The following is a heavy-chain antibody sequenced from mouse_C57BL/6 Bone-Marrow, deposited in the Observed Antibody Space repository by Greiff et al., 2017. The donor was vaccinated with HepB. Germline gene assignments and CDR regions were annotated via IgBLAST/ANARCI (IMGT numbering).Heavy chain of an antibody. J-gene: IGHJ3*01. Sequence: DVKLQESGPELVKPGASVKISCKASGYSFTGYYMNWVKQSPEKSLEWIGEINPSTGGTTYNQKFKAKATLTVDKSSSTAYMQLKSLTSEDSAVYYCALWSFAYWGQGTLVTVSA. V-gene: IGHV1-42*01. D-gene: IGHD1-1*02. CDR1: GYSFTGYY. CDR2: INPSTGGT. CDR3: ALWSFAY.